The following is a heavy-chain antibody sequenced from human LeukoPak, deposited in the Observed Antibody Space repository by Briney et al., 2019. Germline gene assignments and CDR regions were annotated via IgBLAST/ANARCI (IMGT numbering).Heavy chain of an antibody. J-gene: IGHJ1*01. D-gene: IGHD1-14*01. CDR2: ISGSGGAT. CDR1: GFTFTSYA. CDR3: ARNRPAGDAYCFELQH. V-gene: IGHV3-23*01. Sequence: GESLRLSCAASGFTFTSYAMNWVRQAPGKGLEWVAAISGSGGATYYADSVKGRFTISRDNSGNTVFLQMDSLRADDTAVYFCARNRPAGDAYCFELQHRGQGTLVTGSS.